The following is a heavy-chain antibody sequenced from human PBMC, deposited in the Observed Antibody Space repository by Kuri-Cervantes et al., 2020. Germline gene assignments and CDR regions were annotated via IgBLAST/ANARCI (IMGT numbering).Heavy chain of an antibody. CDR2: IIPIFGTA. V-gene: IGHV1-69*13. D-gene: IGHD2-8*02. CDR3: AREGGYCTGGVCYVDY. J-gene: IGHJ4*02. CDR1: GGTFSSYA. Sequence: SVKVSCKASGGTFSSYAISWVRQAPGQGLEWMGGIIPIFGTANYAQKFQGRVTITADESTSTAYMELRSLRSDDTAIYYCAREGGYCTGGVCYVDYWGQGTLVTVSS.